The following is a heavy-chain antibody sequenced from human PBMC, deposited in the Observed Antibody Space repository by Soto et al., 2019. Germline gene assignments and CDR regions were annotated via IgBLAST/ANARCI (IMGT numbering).Heavy chain of an antibody. J-gene: IGHJ6*02. CDR1: GYTFTSYA. Sequence: GESLKISCKASGYTFTSYAMHWVRQAPGQRLEWMGWINAGNGNTKYSQKFQGRVTITRDTSASTAYMELSSLRSEDTAVYYCARGRGLVHYYYYGMDVWGQGTTVTVSS. CDR3: ARGRGLVHYYYYGMDV. V-gene: IGHV1-3*01. CDR2: INAGNGNT. D-gene: IGHD6-19*01.